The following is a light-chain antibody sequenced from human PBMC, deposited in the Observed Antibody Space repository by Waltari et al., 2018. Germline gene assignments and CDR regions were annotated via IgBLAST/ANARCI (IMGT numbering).Light chain of an antibody. J-gene: IGKJ4*01. Sequence: EIVLTQSPATLSLSQGQSAALSCRASQTISTSLAWYQQKPGQPPRLVIYDASNRATDIPARFSGSGSETDFNLTISSLEAEDFAVYYCQQRYTWPLAFGGGTTVEIK. CDR3: QQRYTWPLA. V-gene: IGKV3-11*01. CDR2: DAS. CDR1: QTISTS.